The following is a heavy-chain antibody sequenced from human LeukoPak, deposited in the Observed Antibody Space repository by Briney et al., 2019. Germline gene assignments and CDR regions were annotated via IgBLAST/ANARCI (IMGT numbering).Heavy chain of an antibody. D-gene: IGHD5-24*01. V-gene: IGHV3-48*01. CDR2: ISGTSTTI. Sequence: GGCLRLSCAASAFTFSSYNMGWVRQAPGKGLEWLSYISGTSTTIYYADSVRGRFTVSRDNAKNSLYLQMNSLRAGDTAVYFCARGSRDGYNYFDSWGQGTLVTVSS. CDR3: ARGSRDGYNYFDS. CDR1: AFTFSSYN. J-gene: IGHJ4*02.